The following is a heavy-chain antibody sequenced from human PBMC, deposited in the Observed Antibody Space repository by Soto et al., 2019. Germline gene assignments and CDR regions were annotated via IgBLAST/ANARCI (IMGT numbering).Heavy chain of an antibody. D-gene: IGHD1-1*01. CDR3: ARRYGSSFDY. J-gene: IGHJ4*02. CDR1: GGSISSYY. V-gene: IGHV4-59*08. Sequence: QVQLQESGPGLVKPSETLSLTCTVSGGSISSYYWSWIRQPPGKGLEWIGYIYYSGSTNYNPSLMCRVTISVDTSKHQFSLNLSSMTDADTAVYYCARRYGSSFDYWGQGTLVTVSS. CDR2: IYYSGST.